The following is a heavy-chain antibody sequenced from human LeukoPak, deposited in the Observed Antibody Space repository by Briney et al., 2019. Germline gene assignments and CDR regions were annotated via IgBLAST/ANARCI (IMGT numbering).Heavy chain of an antibody. CDR1: GFTFSSYW. J-gene: IGHJ2*01. V-gene: IGHV3-74*01. CDR2: IIGDGSAT. Sequence: GGSLRLSCAASGFTFSSYWMHWVRQAPGKGLVWVSRIIGDGSATSYADSVEGRFAISRDNAKNTLYLQMNNLRAEDTAVYYCTRGGWYFDLWGRGTLVTVSS. CDR3: TRGGWYFDL.